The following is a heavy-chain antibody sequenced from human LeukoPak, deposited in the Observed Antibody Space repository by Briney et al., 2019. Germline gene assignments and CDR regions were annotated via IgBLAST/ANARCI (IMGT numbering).Heavy chain of an antibody. CDR2: IIPIFGTA. CDR3: ASGSGSPAGDY. V-gene: IGHV1-69*05. J-gene: IGHJ4*02. CDR1: GGTFSSYA. D-gene: IGHD1-26*01. Sequence: SVKVSCKASGGTFSSYAISWVRQAPGQGLEWMGGIIPIFGTANYAQKFQGRVTITTDESTSTAHMELSGLRSEDTAVYYCASGSGSPAGDYWGQGTLVTVSS.